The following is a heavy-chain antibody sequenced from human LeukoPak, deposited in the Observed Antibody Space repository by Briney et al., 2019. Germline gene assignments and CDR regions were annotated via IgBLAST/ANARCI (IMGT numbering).Heavy chain of an antibody. V-gene: IGHV5-51*01. CDR1: GYSFTSYW. D-gene: IGHD2-8*01. J-gene: IGHJ1*01. Sequence: GESLKISCKGSGYSFTSYWIGWVRQMPGKGLEWMAIIYPSDSDTRYSPSFQGQVTISADKSINTAYLQWSSLKASDTAMYYCAREESNGESYFQYWGQGTLVTVTS. CDR3: AREESNGESYFQY. CDR2: IYPSDSDT.